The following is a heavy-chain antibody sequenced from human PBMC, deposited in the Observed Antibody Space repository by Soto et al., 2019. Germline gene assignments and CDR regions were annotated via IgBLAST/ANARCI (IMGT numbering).Heavy chain of an antibody. D-gene: IGHD3-3*01. CDR2: IYYSGST. V-gene: IGHV4-31*03. CDR1: GGSISSGGYY. CDR3: ARSLLEWLLYFDP. J-gene: IGHJ5*02. Sequence: PSETLSLTCTVSGGSISSGGYYWSWIRQHPGKGLEWIGYIYYSGSTYYNPSLKSRVTISVDTSKNQFSLKLSSVTAADTAVYYCARSLLEWLLYFDPWGQGTLVTVSS.